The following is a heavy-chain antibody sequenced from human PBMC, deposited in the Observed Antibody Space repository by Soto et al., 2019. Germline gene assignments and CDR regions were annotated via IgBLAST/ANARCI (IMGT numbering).Heavy chain of an antibody. CDR3: ARVYYGSGSNWFDP. D-gene: IGHD3-10*01. CDR2: IYYSGST. J-gene: IGHJ5*02. Sequence: SETLSLTCTVSGGSISSYYWSWIRQPPGKGLEWIGYIYYSGSTNYNPSLKSRVTISVDTSKNQFSLKLSSVTAADTAMYYCARVYYGSGSNWFDPWGQGTLVTVSS. V-gene: IGHV4-59*01. CDR1: GGSISSYY.